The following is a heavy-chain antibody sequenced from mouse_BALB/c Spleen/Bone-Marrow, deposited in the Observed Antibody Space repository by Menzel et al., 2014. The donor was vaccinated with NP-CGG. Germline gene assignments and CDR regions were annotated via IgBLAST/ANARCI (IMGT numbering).Heavy chain of an antibody. CDR1: GFTFSSYG. CDR3: ARGGGAYYGNYWFAY. J-gene: IGHJ3*01. CDR2: ISSGGSYT. V-gene: IGHV5-6*01. D-gene: IGHD2-10*01. Sequence: EVKLVESGGDLVKPGGSLKLSCAASGFTFSSYGMSWVRQTPDKRLEWVATISSGGSYTYYPDSVKGRFTISRDNAKNTLYLQMISLKSEDTDMYYCARGGGAYYGNYWFAYWGQGTLVTVSA.